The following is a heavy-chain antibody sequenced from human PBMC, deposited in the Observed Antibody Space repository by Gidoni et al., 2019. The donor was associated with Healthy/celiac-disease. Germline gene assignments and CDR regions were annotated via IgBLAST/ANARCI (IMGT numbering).Heavy chain of an antibody. CDR1: GFTLSSSA. CDR2: ISDDGSNK. CDR3: ARENWGDDMDYYYGMDV. J-gene: IGHJ6*02. V-gene: IGHV3-30-3*01. D-gene: IGHD7-27*01. Sequence: QVQLVESGGGVVQPGRSLRLSCAASGFTLSSSAMHWVRQAPGKGLEWVAVISDDGSNKYYADSVKGRFTISRDNSKNTLYRQINSLRAEDTAVYYCARENWGDDMDYYYGMDVWGQGTTVTVSS.